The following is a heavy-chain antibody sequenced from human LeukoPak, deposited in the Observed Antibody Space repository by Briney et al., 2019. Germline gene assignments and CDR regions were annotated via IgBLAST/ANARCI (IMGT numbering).Heavy chain of an antibody. Sequence: SETLSLTCTVSGAYISSYYWTWIRQSPGKGLEWIGYIHYGRTTNYSPSLKSRVIMSVDTAKNQFSLKMSSVTAADTAVYYCASLTTRYYFMDVWGKGATVTVSS. D-gene: IGHD4-11*01. J-gene: IGHJ6*03. CDR3: ASLTTRYYFMDV. CDR2: IHYGRTT. CDR1: GAYISSYY. V-gene: IGHV4-59*01.